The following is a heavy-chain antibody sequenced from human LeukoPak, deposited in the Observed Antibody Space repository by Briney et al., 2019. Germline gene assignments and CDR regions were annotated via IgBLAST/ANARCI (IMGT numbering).Heavy chain of an antibody. D-gene: IGHD3-10*01. V-gene: IGHV3-64*04. CDR3: ARDRRLLYFGELFHDAFDI. Sequence: GGSLRLSCSASGFTFSTHAMHWVRQAPGKGLEYVLAISSSGGSTYHADSVKGRFTISRDNSKNTLYLQMNSLRAKDTAVYYCARDRRLLYFGELFHDAFDIWGQGTMVTVSS. J-gene: IGHJ3*02. CDR2: ISSSGGST. CDR1: GFTFSTHA.